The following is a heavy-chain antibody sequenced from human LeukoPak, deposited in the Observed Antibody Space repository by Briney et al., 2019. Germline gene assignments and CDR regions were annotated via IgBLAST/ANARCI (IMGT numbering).Heavy chain of an antibody. Sequence: GESLKLSCTGSGYSFTNYWIGWVRQMPGKGLEWMGIIYPGDSDTTYSPSFQGQVTISADKSISTAYLQWSSLKASDTAMYYCGRIPAAGSLKGAFDIWGQGTMVTVSS. D-gene: IGHD6-25*01. J-gene: IGHJ3*02. CDR1: GYSFTNYW. CDR2: IYPGDSDT. V-gene: IGHV5-51*01. CDR3: GRIPAAGSLKGAFDI.